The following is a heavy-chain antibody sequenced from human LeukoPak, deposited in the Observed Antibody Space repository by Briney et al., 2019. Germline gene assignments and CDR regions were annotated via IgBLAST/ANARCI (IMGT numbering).Heavy chain of an antibody. Sequence: SETLSLTSTVSGGSISSYYWSWIRQPPGKGLEWIGYIYYSGSTNYNPSLKSRVTISVDTSKNQFSLKLSSVTAADTAVYYCARRWYYYDSSGYQFDAFDIWGQGTMVTVSS. J-gene: IGHJ3*02. CDR2: IYYSGST. CDR3: ARRWYYYDSSGYQFDAFDI. D-gene: IGHD3-22*01. V-gene: IGHV4-59*08. CDR1: GGSISSYY.